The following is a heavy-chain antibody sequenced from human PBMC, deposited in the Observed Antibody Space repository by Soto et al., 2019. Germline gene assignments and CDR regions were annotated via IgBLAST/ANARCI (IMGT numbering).Heavy chain of an antibody. V-gene: IGHV5-51*01. CDR2: IYPGDSDT. Sequence: CKGSGYSFTSYWIGWVRQMPGKGLEWMGIIYPGDSDTRYSPSFQGQVTISADKSISTAYLQWSSLKASDTAMYYCARGGFETPWYYGMDVWGQGTTVTVSS. CDR3: ARGGFETPWYYGMDV. D-gene: IGHD3-16*01. J-gene: IGHJ6*02. CDR1: GYSFTSYW.